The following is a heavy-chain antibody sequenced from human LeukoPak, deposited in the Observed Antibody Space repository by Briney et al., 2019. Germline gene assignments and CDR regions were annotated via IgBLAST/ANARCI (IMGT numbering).Heavy chain of an antibody. V-gene: IGHV4-34*01. CDR1: GGSFSGYY. D-gene: IGHD3-22*01. CDR3: AGAKEYYDSSAGYFDY. CDR2: INHSGST. Sequence: SETLSLACAVYGGSFSGYYWSWIRQPPGKGLEWIGEINHSGSTNYNPSLKSRVTISVDTSKNQFSLKLSSVTAADTAVYYCAGAKEYYDSSAGYFDYWGQGTLVTVSS. J-gene: IGHJ4*02.